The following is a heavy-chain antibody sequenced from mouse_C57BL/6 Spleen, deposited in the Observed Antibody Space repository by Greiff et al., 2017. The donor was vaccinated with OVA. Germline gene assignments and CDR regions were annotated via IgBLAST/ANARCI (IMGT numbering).Heavy chain of an antibody. V-gene: IGHV1-26*01. D-gene: IGHD2-4*01. CDR2: INPNNGGT. CDR3: AREGYDYDRFAY. J-gene: IGHJ3*01. Sequence: VQLRQSGPELVKPGASVKISCKASGYTFTDYYMNWVKQSHGKSLEWIGDINPNNGGTSYNQKFKGKATLTVDKSSSTAYMELRSLTSEDSAVYYCAREGYDYDRFAYWGQGTLVTVSA. CDR1: GYTFTDYY.